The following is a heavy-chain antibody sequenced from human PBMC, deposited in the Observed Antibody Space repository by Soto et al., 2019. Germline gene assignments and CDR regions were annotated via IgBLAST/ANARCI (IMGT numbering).Heavy chain of an antibody. Sequence: GGSLRLSCAASGFTFSSYEMNWVRQAPGKGLEWVSYISSSGSTIYYADSVKGRFTISRDNAKNSLYLQMNSLRAEDTAVYYCARDSGGGNALYYYYGMDVWGQGTTVTVSS. CDR3: ARDSGGGNALYYYYGMDV. CDR1: GFTFSSYE. CDR2: ISSSGSTI. J-gene: IGHJ6*02. V-gene: IGHV3-48*03. D-gene: IGHD2-15*01.